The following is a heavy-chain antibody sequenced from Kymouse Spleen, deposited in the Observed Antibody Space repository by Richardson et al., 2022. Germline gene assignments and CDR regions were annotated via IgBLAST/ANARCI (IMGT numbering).Heavy chain of an antibody. Sequence: QVQLQESGPGLVKPSGTLSLTCAVSGGSISSSNWWSWVRQPPGKGLEWIGEIYHSGSTNYNPSLKSRVTISVDKSKNQFSLKLSSVTAADTAVYYCARDKYYYGSGSVYYYYYGMDVWGQGTTVTVSS. CDR1: GGSISSSNW. V-gene: IGHV4-4*02. CDR2: IYHSGST. CDR3: ARDKYYYGSGSVYYYYYGMDV. J-gene: IGHJ6*02. D-gene: IGHD3-10*01.